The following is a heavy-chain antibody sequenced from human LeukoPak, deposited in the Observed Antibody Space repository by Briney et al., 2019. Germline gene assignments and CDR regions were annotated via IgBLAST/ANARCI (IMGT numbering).Heavy chain of an antibody. V-gene: IGHV1-2*02. Sequence: ASVKVSCKASGYTFTSYGISWVRQAPGQGLEWMGWINPNSGGTNYAQKFQGRVTMTRDTSISTAYMELSRLRSDDTAVYYCATTYDILTSYFDIWGQGTMVTVSS. D-gene: IGHD3-9*01. CDR3: ATTYDILTSYFDI. CDR2: INPNSGGT. CDR1: GYTFTSYG. J-gene: IGHJ3*02.